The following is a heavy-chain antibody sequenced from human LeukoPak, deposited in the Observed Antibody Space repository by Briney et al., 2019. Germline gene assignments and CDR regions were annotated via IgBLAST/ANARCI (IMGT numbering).Heavy chain of an antibody. J-gene: IGHJ5*02. CDR1: GYTFTGYY. V-gene: IGHV1-46*03. D-gene: IGHD6-13*01. Sequence: ASVKVSCKASGYTFTGYYMHWVRQAPGQGLEWMGIINPSGGSTSYAQKFQGRVTMTRDTSTSTVYMELSSLRSEDTAVYYCARGHSSSWEYNWFDPWGQGTLVTVSS. CDR3: ARGHSSSWEYNWFDP. CDR2: INPSGGST.